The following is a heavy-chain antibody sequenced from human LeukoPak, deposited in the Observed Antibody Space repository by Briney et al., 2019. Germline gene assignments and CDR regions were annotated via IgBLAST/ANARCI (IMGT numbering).Heavy chain of an antibody. J-gene: IGHJ3*02. CDR3: ARDTDDFQGLDI. D-gene: IGHD3-3*01. CDR1: GFIFSSHG. CDR2: IRHDGSNE. V-gene: IGHV3-33*08. Sequence: GGSLRLSCAASGFIFSSHGMNWVRQAPGKGLEWVAHIRHDGSNEEYADSVKGRFTTSRDNNKKSVYLQMNSLRAEDTAVYYCARDTDDFQGLDIWGQGTRVTVSS.